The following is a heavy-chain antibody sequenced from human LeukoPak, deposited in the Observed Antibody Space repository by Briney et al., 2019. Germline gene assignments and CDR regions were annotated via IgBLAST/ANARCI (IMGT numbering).Heavy chain of an antibody. CDR2: IRSKAYGGTT. V-gene: IGHV3-49*04. Sequence: GRSLRLSCTASGFTFGDYAMSWVRQAPGKGLEWVGFIRSKAYGGTTEYAASVKGRFTISRDDSKSIAYLQMNSLKTEDTAVYYCTRGELDGYNPDSFDYWCQGTLVTVSS. CDR3: TRGELDGYNPDSFDY. D-gene: IGHD5-24*01. J-gene: IGHJ4*02. CDR1: GFTFGDYA.